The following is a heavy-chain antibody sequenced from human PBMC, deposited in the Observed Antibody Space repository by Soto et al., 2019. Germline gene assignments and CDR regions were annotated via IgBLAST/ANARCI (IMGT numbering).Heavy chain of an antibody. CDR1: GYSISSGYY. J-gene: IGHJ5*02. CDR3: ARDSPYYDFWSGPLMGWFDP. V-gene: IGHV4-38-2*02. CDR2: IYHSGST. D-gene: IGHD3-3*01. Sequence: SETLSLTCAVSGYSISSGYYWGWIRQPPGKGLEWIGSIYHSGSTYYNPSLKSRVTISVDTSKNQFSLKLSSVTAADTAVYYCARDSPYYDFWSGPLMGWFDPWGQGTLVTVSS.